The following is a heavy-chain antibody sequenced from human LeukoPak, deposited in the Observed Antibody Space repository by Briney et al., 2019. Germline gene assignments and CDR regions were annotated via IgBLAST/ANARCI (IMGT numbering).Heavy chain of an antibody. Sequence: ASVKVSCKASGYTFTTYGISWVRQAPGQGPEWMGWVSGDDGRTYYGQKFQDRVTMTKDTSTTTVYMELRSLRPDDTAVYYCARDWHCSGGRCENCFDPWGQGTLVIVSS. CDR3: ARDWHCSGGRCENCFDP. J-gene: IGHJ5*02. CDR2: VSGDDGRT. V-gene: IGHV1-18*01. D-gene: IGHD2-15*01. CDR1: GYTFTTYG.